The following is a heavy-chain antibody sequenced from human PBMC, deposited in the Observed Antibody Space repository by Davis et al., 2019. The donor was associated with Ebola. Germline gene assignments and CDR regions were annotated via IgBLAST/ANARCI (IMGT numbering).Heavy chain of an antibody. Sequence: ASVKVSCKASGYTFTGYYMHWVRQAPGQGLEWMGWINPNSGGTNYAQKFQGRVTMTRDTSISTAYMELSRLRSDDTAVYYCARDLSNDFWSGYPRPRFDYWGQGTLVTVSS. CDR2: INPNSGGT. CDR3: ARDLSNDFWSGYPRPRFDY. D-gene: IGHD3-3*01. J-gene: IGHJ4*02. CDR1: GYTFTGYY. V-gene: IGHV1-2*02.